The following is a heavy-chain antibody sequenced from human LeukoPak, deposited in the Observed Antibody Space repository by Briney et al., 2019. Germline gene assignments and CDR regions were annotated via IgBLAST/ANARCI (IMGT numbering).Heavy chain of an antibody. CDR2: INHNGNVN. CDR3: ARGGGLDV. D-gene: IGHD3-16*01. Sequence: GGSLRLYCAASGFTFSNYSMSWARQAPGKGLEWVASINHNGNVNYYVDSVKGRFTISRDNAKNSLYLQMSNLRAEDTAVYFCARGGGLDVWGQGATVTVSS. J-gene: IGHJ6*02. V-gene: IGHV3-7*03. CDR1: GFTFSNYS.